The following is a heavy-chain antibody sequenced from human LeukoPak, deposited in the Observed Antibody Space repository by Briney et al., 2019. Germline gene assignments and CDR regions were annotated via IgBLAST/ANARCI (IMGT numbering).Heavy chain of an antibody. D-gene: IGHD2-2*01. Sequence: SETLSLTCAVYGGSFSGYYWSWVRQPPGKGLEWIGEINHSGSTNYNPSLKSRVTISVDTSKNQFSLKLSSVTAADTAVYYCARGREELVVPAYYFDYWGQGTLVTVSS. CDR1: GGSFSGYY. J-gene: IGHJ4*02. CDR2: INHSGST. V-gene: IGHV4-34*01. CDR3: ARGREELVVPAYYFDY.